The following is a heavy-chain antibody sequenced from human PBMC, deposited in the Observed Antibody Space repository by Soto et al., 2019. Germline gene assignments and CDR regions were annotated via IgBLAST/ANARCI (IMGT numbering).Heavy chain of an antibody. CDR3: ARMASAGTLNWFDP. D-gene: IGHD6-13*01. CDR2: MNPGSGKT. CDR1: GYTFIDFD. V-gene: IGHV1-8*02. J-gene: IGHJ5*02. Sequence: ASVKVSCKASGYTFIDFDISWVRQAAGQGLEWLGWMNPGSGKTGYASKFQGRVAMTRDASTGTSHLELSSLTSDDTAVYYCARMASAGTLNWFDPWGQGTLVTVSS.